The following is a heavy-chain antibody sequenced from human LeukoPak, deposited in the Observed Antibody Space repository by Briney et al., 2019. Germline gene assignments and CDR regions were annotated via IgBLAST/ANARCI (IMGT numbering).Heavy chain of an antibody. V-gene: IGHV4-59*05. Sequence: SETLSLTCTVSDDSISNYYWSWIRQPPGKGLEWIGSIYYSGSTYYNPSLKSRVAISVDTSKNQFALKLTSVTAADTAVYYCARHPQYWGQGALVTVSS. CDR1: DDSISNYY. CDR2: IYYSGST. CDR3: ARHPQY. J-gene: IGHJ4*02.